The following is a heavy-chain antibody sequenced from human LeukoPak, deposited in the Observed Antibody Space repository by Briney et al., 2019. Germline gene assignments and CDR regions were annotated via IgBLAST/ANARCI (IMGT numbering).Heavy chain of an antibody. CDR1: GFTFDDYA. CDR3: AKGRFYDSSGYPIDH. J-gene: IGHJ5*02. V-gene: IGHV3-9*01. CDR2: ISWNSGSI. D-gene: IGHD3-22*01. Sequence: PGGSLRLSCAASGFTFDDYAMHWVRQAPGKGLEWVSGISWNSGSIGYADSVKGRFTISRDNAKNSLYLQMNSLRAEDTAVYYCAKGRFYDSSGYPIDHWGQGTLVTVSS.